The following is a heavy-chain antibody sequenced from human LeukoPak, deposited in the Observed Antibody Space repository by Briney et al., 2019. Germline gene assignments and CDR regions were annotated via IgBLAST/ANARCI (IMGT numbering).Heavy chain of an antibody. J-gene: IGHJ4*02. V-gene: IGHV3-23*01. CDR1: GFTFSSYA. D-gene: IGHD3-22*01. CDR3: AKDHDSSGSLFDN. CDR2: ISGSGTT. Sequence: PGGSLRLSCAASGFTFSSYAVSWVRQAPGKGLEWVSAISGSGTTYYADSVKGRFTISRDNSKNTLYLQMNSLRAEDTAVCYCAKDHDSSGSLFDNWGQGTLVTVSS.